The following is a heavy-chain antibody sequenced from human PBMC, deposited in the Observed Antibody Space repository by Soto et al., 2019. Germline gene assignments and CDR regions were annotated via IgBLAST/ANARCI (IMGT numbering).Heavy chain of an antibody. CDR1: GFTFKTDW. V-gene: IGHV3-7*04. CDR2: IKGDGTKE. D-gene: IGHD2-21*01. Sequence: EVQLVESGGGMVQPGRSLRLSCVGSGFTFKTDWMTWVRQGPGKGLEWVANIKGDGTKENYVDSVKGRFTISRDNAKNSLYLQMNGLRAEDTAVYYGARDLRPSCGGGWCEALDLWGQGTVVTVSS. CDR3: ARDLRPSCGGGWCEALDL. J-gene: IGHJ3*01.